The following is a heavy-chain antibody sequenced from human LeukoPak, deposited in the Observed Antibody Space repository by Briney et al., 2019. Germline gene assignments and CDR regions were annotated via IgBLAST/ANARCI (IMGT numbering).Heavy chain of an antibody. CDR3: MTYYYGSGSGGAWFDP. V-gene: IGHV3-48*03. J-gene: IGHJ5*02. CDR1: GFTFSSYE. D-gene: IGHD3-10*01. Sequence: GGSLGLSCAASGFTFSSYEMNWVRQAPGKGLEWVSYISSSGSTIYYADSVKGRFTISRDNAKNSLYLQMNSLRAEDTAVYYCMTYYYGSGSGGAWFDPWGQGTLVTVSS. CDR2: ISSSGSTI.